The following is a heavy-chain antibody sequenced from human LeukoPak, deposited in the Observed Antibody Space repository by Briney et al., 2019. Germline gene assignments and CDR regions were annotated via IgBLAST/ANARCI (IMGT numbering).Heavy chain of an antibody. CDR3: ARGGRTTWHGMDV. V-gene: IGHV3-33*08. Sequence: GRSLRLSCAASGFTFSTYGMHWVRQAPGKGLEWVAVIWYDGSNKNCADSVKGRFTISRDNSKDTLYLQMNSLRAEDTAVYYCARGGRTTWHGMDVWGQGTTVTVSS. CDR2: IWYDGSNK. CDR1: GFTFSTYG. J-gene: IGHJ6*02. D-gene: IGHD4-17*01.